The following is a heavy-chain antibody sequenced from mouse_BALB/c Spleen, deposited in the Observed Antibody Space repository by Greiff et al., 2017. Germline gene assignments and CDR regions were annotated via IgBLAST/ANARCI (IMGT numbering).Heavy chain of an antibody. CDR1: GFSLTSYG. Sequence: VQLVESGPGLVAPSQSLSITCTVSGFSLTSYGVHWVRQPPGKGLEWLGVIWAGGSTNYNSALMSRLSISKDNSKSQGFLKMNSLQTDDTAMYYCARADTMITTGPFDDWGQGTTRTVSS. CDR2: IWAGGST. V-gene: IGHV2-9*02. CDR3: ARADTMITTGPFDD. D-gene: IGHD2-4*01. J-gene: IGHJ2*01.